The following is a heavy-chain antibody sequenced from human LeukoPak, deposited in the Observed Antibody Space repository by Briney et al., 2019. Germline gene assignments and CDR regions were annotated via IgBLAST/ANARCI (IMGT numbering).Heavy chain of an antibody. V-gene: IGHV4-30-2*01. CDR2: IYHSGST. D-gene: IGHD5-24*01. J-gene: IGHJ4*02. Sequence: SQTLSLTCAVSGGSISSGGYSWSWIRQPPGKGLEWIGYIYHSGSTYYNPSLKCRVTISVDRSKNQFSLKLSSVTAADTAVYYCARTRDGYNQYYFDYWGQGTLVTVSS. CDR3: ARTRDGYNQYYFDY. CDR1: GGSISSGGYS.